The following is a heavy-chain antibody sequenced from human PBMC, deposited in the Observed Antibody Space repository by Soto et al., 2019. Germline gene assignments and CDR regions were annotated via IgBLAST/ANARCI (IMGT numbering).Heavy chain of an antibody. CDR2: IWYDGSNK. Sequence: TGGSLRLSCAASGFTFSSYGMHWVRQAPGKGLEWVAVIWYDGSNKYYADSVKGRFTISRDNSKNTLYLQMNSLRAEDTAVYYCARDGYCSGGSCNYYYYYMDVWGKGTTVTVSS. V-gene: IGHV3-33*01. J-gene: IGHJ6*03. D-gene: IGHD2-15*01. CDR3: ARDGYCSGGSCNYYYYYMDV. CDR1: GFTFSSYG.